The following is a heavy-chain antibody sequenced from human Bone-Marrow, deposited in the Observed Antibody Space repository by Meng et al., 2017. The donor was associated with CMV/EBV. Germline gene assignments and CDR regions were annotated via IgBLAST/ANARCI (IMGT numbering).Heavy chain of an antibody. CDR3: ARDLWQEMITFGGVIGNDY. J-gene: IGHJ4*01. CDR2: ISYDGNNK. CDR1: GFTFGSYA. D-gene: IGHD3-16*02. V-gene: IGHV3-30-3*01. Sequence: GGSLRLSCEASGFTFGSYAMHWVRQAPGKGLEWVAVISYDGNNKFYADSVKGRFTISRDNAKNSLYLQMNSLRAEDTAVYYCARDLWQEMITFGGVIGNDYWGQGTRVTVSS.